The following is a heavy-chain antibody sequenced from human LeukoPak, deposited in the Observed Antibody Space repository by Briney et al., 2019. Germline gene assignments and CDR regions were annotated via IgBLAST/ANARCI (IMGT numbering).Heavy chain of an antibody. J-gene: IGHJ4*02. CDR1: GFTFSSYA. CDR2: ISYDGSNK. CDR3: ARDRAMVRGLPYYFDY. Sequence: GRSLRLSCAASGFTFSSYAMHWVRQAPGKGLEWVAVISYDGSNKYYADSVKGRFTISRDNSKNTLYLQVNSLRAEDTAVYYCARDRAMVRGLPYYFDYWGQGTLVTVSS. D-gene: IGHD3-10*01. V-gene: IGHV3-30*04.